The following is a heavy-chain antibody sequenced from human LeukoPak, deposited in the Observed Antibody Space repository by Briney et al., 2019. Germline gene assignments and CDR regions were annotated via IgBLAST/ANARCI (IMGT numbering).Heavy chain of an antibody. J-gene: IGHJ4*02. D-gene: IGHD5-18*01. CDR2: ISYDGSKK. CDR1: GFTFSDYP. V-gene: IGHV3-30*01. CDR3: AKDSSTRGYSYGLDY. Sequence: GGSLRLSCAASGFTFSDYPLHWVRQAPGKGLEWVTFISYDGSKKYHADSVKGRFTISRDNSKNSLFLRMNSLRTEDTALYYCAKDSSTRGYSYGLDYWGQGTLVTVSS.